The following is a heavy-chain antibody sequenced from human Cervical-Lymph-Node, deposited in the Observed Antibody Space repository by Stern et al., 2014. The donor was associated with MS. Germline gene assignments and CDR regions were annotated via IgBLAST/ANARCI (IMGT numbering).Heavy chain of an antibody. D-gene: IGHD2-2*02. V-gene: IGHV5-51*01. Sequence: EVQLVESGAEVKKPGESLKISCKGSGYTFTNNWIAWVRQMPGKGLECMGIIYPPDSNTRYSPSFQGQVPISVDKSSNPAYLQWSSLTASDSAMYYCARQGCGSTSCHSIDYWGQGTLITVSS. CDR2: IYPPDSNT. J-gene: IGHJ4*02. CDR1: GYTFTNNW. CDR3: ARQGCGSTSCHSIDY.